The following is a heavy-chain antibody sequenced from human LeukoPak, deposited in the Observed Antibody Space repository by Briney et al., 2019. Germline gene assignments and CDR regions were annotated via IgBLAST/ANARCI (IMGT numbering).Heavy chain of an antibody. D-gene: IGHD3-10*01. Sequence: GGSLRLSCAASGFTFSSYAMSWVRQAPGKGLVWVSRINSDGSSTSYADSVKGRFTISRDNAKNTLYLQMNSLRAEDTAVYYCARGGWFGELPFDYWGQGTLVTVSS. CDR1: GFTFSSYA. J-gene: IGHJ4*02. V-gene: IGHV3-74*01. CDR3: ARGGWFGELPFDY. CDR2: INSDGSST.